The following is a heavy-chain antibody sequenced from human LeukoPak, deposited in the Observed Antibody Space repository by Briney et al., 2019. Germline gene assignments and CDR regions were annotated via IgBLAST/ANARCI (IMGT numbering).Heavy chain of an antibody. CDR1: GVSISYATYQ. CDR2: ISKSGTT. CDR3: ARLLGPLDYVWGSSRSK. J-gene: IGHJ4*02. D-gene: IGHD3-16*02. V-gene: IGHV4-61*02. Sequence: PSETLSLTCTVSGVSISYATYQWTWIRQSARKGLEWIGLISKSGTTNYNPSHKSRVTISIDTTKNQFSLKLTSVTAADTAVYYCARLLGPLDYVWGSSRSKWGQGTLVTVSS.